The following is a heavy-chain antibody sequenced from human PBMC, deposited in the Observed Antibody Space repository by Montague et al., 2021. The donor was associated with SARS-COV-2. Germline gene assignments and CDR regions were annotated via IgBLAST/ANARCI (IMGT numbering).Heavy chain of an antibody. D-gene: IGHD6-13*01. Sequence: SLRLSCAASGFTFSSYAMHWVRQAPGKGLEWVAVISYDGTNEYYADSVKGRFTISRDNSKNTLYLQMNGLRAEDTAVYYCAREGITAAGKDFDYWGQGTLVTVSS. V-gene: IGHV3-30*04. CDR3: AREGITAAGKDFDY. CDR1: GFTFSSYA. J-gene: IGHJ4*02. CDR2: ISYDGTNE.